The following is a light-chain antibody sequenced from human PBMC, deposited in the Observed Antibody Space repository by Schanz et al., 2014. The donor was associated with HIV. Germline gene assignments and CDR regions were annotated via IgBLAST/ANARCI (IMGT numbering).Light chain of an antibody. CDR3: QQYSNWPPMT. CDR2: GAS. Sequence: ETVLTQSPGSLSLSPGERATLSCRASQSISNTYLAWYQQKPGQAPRLLIYGASSRATGIPDRFSGSGSGTDFTLTISRLEPEDFAVYYCQQYSNWPPMTFGGGTKVEIK. V-gene: IGKV3-20*01. J-gene: IGKJ4*01. CDR1: QSISNTY.